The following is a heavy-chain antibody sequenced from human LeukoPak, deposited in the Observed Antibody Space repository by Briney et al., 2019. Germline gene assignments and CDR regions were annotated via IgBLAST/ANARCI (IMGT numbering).Heavy chain of an antibody. CDR3: TRYQSPDDSGYYFDY. CDR2: INPRSGSA. Sequence: ASVKVSCKASGYTFTSYYIHWVRQAPGQGLEWVGIINPRSGSASYAQKFQGRVTMTRDTSTSTVHMELSSLRSEDTAVYYCTRYQSPDDSGYYFDYWGQGTLVTVSS. D-gene: IGHD3-22*01. V-gene: IGHV1-46*01. CDR1: GYTFTSYY. J-gene: IGHJ4*02.